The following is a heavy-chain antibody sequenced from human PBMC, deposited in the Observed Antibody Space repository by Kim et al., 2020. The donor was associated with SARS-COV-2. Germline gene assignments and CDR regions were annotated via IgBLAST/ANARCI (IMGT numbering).Heavy chain of an antibody. CDR2: IYYSGST. V-gene: IGHV4-30-4*01. Sequence: SETLSLTCTVSGGSISSGDYYWSWIRQPPGKGLEWIGYIYYSGSTYYNPSLKSRVTISVDTSKNQFSLKLSSVTAADTAVYYCARGGGTMVRGVIEIDYYYYGMDVWGQGTTVTVSS. J-gene: IGHJ6*02. CDR3: ARGGGTMVRGVIEIDYYYYGMDV. CDR1: GGSISSGDYY. D-gene: IGHD3-10*01.